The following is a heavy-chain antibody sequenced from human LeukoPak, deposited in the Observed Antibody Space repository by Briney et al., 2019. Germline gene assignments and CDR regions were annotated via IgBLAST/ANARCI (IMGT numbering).Heavy chain of an antibody. CDR2: ISGSGGST. Sequence: GGSLRLSCAASGFTFSSYAMSWVRQAPGKGLEWGSAISGSGGSTYYADSVKGRFTISRDNSKNTLYLQMNSLRAEDTAVYYCAKDRSWRGYSYGSYFDYWGQGTLVTVSS. CDR3: AKDRSWRGYSYGSYFDY. CDR1: GFTFSSYA. J-gene: IGHJ4*02. D-gene: IGHD5-18*01. V-gene: IGHV3-23*01.